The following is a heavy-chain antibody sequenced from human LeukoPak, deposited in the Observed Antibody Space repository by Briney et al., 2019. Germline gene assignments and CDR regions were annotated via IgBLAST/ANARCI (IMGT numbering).Heavy chain of an antibody. CDR2: IGTAGDT. D-gene: IGHD3-3*01. CDR3: ARGEEVNYDFWSGYYTSNYYYGMDV. J-gene: IGHJ6*02. CDR1: GFTFSSYD. V-gene: IGHV3-13*01. Sequence: PGGSLRLSCAASGFTFSSYDMHWVRQATGKGLEWVSAIGTAGDTYYPGSVKGRFTISRENAKNSLYLQMNSLRAGDTAVYYCARGEEVNYDFWSGYYTSNYYYGMDVWGQGTTVTVSS.